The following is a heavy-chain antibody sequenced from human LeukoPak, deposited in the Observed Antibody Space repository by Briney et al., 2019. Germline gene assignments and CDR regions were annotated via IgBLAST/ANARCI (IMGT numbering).Heavy chain of an antibody. D-gene: IGHD2-2*01. V-gene: IGHV1-2*02. CDR3: ARDLGIVVVPAGNFQH. J-gene: IGHJ1*01. CDR1: VYTFTGYY. CDR2: SNPNSGGT. Sequence: ASVKVSCKASVYTFTGYYMHWVRQAPGQGLEWMGWSNPNSGGTNYAQKFQGRVTMTRDTSISTAYMELSRLRSDDTAVYYCARDLGIVVVPAGNFQHWGQGTLVTVSS.